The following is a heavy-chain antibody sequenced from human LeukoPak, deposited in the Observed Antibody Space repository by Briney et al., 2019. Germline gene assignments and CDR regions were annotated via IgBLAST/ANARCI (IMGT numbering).Heavy chain of an antibody. V-gene: IGHV4-59*11. CDR3: ARDTRRSYYFMDV. CDR2: IYYSGNT. CDR1: GDSISSHY. J-gene: IGHJ6*03. Sequence: SETLSLTCTVSGDSISSHYWSWIRQTPGKGLEWIGYIYYSGNTKYNPSLKSRVTISVDTSKSQFSLKLTSVTAADTAVYYCARDTRRSYYFMDVWGKGTSVTVSS.